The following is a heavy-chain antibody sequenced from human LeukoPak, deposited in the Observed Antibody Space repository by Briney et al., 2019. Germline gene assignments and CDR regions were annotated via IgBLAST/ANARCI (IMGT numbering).Heavy chain of an antibody. CDR2: INHSGST. J-gene: IGHJ4*02. Sequence: KPSETLSLTCAVYGGSFSGYYWSWIRQPPGKGLEWIGEINHSGSTNYNPSLKSRATISVDTSKNQFSLKLSSVTAADTAVYYCARHNMALGIAGRVDYWGQGTLVTVSS. CDR3: ARHNMALGIAGRVDY. CDR1: GGSFSGYY. D-gene: IGHD6-13*01. V-gene: IGHV4-34*01.